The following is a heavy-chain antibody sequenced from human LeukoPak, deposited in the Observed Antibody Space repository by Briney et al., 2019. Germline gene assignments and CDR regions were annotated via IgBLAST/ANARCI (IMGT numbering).Heavy chain of an antibody. D-gene: IGHD6-6*01. CDR3: ASQEQLGEDAFDI. J-gene: IGHJ3*02. V-gene: IGHV3-21*01. CDR2: ISSSSSYI. CDR1: GFTFSAYS. Sequence: GGSLRLSCGASGFTFSAYSMNWVRQAPGKGLEWVSSISSSSSYIYYADSVKGRFTISRDNAKNSLYLQMNSLRAEDTAVYYCASQEQLGEDAFDIWGQGTMVTVSS.